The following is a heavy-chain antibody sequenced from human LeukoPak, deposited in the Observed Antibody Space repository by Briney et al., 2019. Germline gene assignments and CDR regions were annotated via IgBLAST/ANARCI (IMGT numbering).Heavy chain of an antibody. CDR2: ISSSGSTI. D-gene: IGHD3-22*01. Sequence: EGSLRLSCAASGFTFSDYYMSWIRQAPGKGLEWVSYISSSGSTIYYADSVKGRFTISRDNAKNSLYLQMNSLRAEDTAVYYCASGGDYYDSSGYYEDWGQGTLVTVSS. J-gene: IGHJ4*02. CDR3: ASGGDYYDSSGYYED. V-gene: IGHV3-11*04. CDR1: GFTFSDYY.